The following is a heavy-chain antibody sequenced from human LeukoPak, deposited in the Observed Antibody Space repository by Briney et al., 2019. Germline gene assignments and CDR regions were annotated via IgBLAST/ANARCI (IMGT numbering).Heavy chain of an antibody. CDR3: ARDGVEGRSSYYYIIDV. Sequence: GASVKVSCKASGYTFTGYYMHWVRQAPGQGLEWMGWINPNSGGTNYAQKFQGRVTMTRDTSISTAYMELSRLRSDETAVYYCARDGVEGRSSYYYIIDVWGQGTTVTVSS. CDR2: INPNSGGT. CDR1: GYTFTGYY. V-gene: IGHV1-2*02. D-gene: IGHD1-1*01. J-gene: IGHJ6*02.